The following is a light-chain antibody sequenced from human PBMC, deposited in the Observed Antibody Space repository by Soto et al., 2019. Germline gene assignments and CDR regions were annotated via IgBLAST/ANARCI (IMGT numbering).Light chain of an antibody. CDR1: QSVSSN. J-gene: IGKJ4*01. V-gene: IGKV3-15*01. CDR2: DTS. CDR3: QHYNIWAHTLA. Sequence: DIVLTQSPATLSASPGKRATLSCRASQSVSSNLAWYQQKPGQAPRLLIYDTSTRATDIPARFSGSGSGTEFPITITSLQSDDFGVYYCQHYNIWAHTLAFGGGTKVEI.